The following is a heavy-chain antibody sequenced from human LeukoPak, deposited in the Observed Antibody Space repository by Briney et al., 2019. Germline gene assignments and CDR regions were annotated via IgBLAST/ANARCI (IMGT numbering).Heavy chain of an antibody. CDR1: GGSFSSSTYY. J-gene: IGHJ4*02. D-gene: IGHD4-17*01. CDR2: IYYSGST. CDR3: ARHPVTSLFDY. Sequence: SETLSLTCTVSGGSFSSSTYYWGWIPQPPGKGLEWIGSIYYSGSTYYNPSLKSRVTISVDTSKNQFSLKLSSVTAADTAVYYCARHPVTSLFDYWGQGTLVTVSS. V-gene: IGHV4-39*01.